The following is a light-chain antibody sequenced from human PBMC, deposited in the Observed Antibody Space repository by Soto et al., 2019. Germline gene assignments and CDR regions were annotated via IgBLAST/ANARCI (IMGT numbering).Light chain of an antibody. J-gene: IGKJ5*01. CDR2: TAS. CDR1: QRISIY. Sequence: DIQVTQSPSSLSASVGNKVTITCRASQRISIYLNWYQQKPGKAPKLLIYTASTLQSGVPSRFSGSASGTYFTLTINRLQPEDSGTYYCQQSYSIPSTFGQGTRLEIK. V-gene: IGKV1-39*01. CDR3: QQSYSIPST.